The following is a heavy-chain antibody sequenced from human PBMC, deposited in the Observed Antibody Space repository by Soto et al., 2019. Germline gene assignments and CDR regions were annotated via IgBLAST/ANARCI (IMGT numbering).Heavy chain of an antibody. J-gene: IGHJ2*01. Sequence: GGSLRLSCAASGFTFSSYGMHWVRQAPGKGLEWVSSVSDDGGNTYYADSVKGRFTISRDNSKNTVFLQMNTLSAEDSAIYFCVKDQTGDLVWYFDLWGRGTLVTVSS. CDR3: VKDQTGDLVWYFDL. CDR2: VSDDGGNT. CDR1: GFTFSSYG. D-gene: IGHD7-27*01. V-gene: IGHV3-33*03.